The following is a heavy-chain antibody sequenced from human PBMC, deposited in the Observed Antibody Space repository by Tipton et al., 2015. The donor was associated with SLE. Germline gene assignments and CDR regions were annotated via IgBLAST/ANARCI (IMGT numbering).Heavy chain of an antibody. J-gene: IGHJ3*02. D-gene: IGHD1-26*01. CDR1: GYSFTSYW. Sequence: QLVQSGAEVKKPGESLRISCKGSGYSFTSYWIGWVRQMPGKGLEWMGIIYPGDSDTRYSPSFQGQVTISADKSISTAYLQWSSLKASDTAMYYCARPGVVVGATFAFDIWGQGTMVTVSS. CDR3: ARPGVVVGATFAFDI. V-gene: IGHV5-51*01. CDR2: IYPGDSDT.